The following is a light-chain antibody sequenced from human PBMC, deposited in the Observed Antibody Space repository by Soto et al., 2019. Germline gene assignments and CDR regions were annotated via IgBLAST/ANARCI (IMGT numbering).Light chain of an antibody. V-gene: IGKV1-39*01. CDR2: AAS. CDR3: QQYSNWPPFT. Sequence: DIQMTQSPSSLSASVGDRVTITCRASQYISDFLNWYQQKPGKAPVILIYAASTLQSGVPSRFNGGGSETNFTLIISSLQPEDFATYYCQQYSNWPPFTFGGGTKVDIK. CDR1: QYISDF. J-gene: IGKJ4*01.